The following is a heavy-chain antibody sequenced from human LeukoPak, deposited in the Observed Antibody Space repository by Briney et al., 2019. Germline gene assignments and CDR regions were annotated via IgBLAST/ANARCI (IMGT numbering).Heavy chain of an antibody. CDR1: GFTFSSYA. CDR2: ISYDGSNK. J-gene: IGHJ4*02. D-gene: IGHD2-2*01. Sequence: PGGSLRLSCGASGFTFSSYAMSWVRQAPGKGLEWVAVISYDGSNKYYADSVKGRFTISRDNSKNTLYLQMNSLRAGDTAVYYCAKEPYCSSTSCPFDYWGQGTLVTVSS. CDR3: AKEPYCSSTSCPFDY. V-gene: IGHV3-30*18.